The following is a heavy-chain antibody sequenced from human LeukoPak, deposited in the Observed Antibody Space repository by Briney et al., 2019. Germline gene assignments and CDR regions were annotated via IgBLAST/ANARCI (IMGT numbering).Heavy chain of an antibody. CDR1: GGTFSSYA. CDR2: IIPIFGTA. Sequence: ASVKVSCKASGGTFSSYAISWVRQAPGQGLEWMGGIIPIFGTANYAQKFQGRVTITADESTSTAYMELSGLRSEDTAVYYCSCGATIADYWGQGTLVTVSS. D-gene: IGHD5-12*01. CDR3: SCGATIADY. V-gene: IGHV1-69*13. J-gene: IGHJ4*02.